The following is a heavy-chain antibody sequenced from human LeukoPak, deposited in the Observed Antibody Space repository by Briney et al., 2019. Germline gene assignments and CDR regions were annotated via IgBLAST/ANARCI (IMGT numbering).Heavy chain of an antibody. CDR2: IYSSGST. Sequence: SETLSLTCSVSGASISSGSNYWGWIRQPPGKTLEWIGSIYSSGSTYYNPSLKSRVIIIIDTPKNHFSLTLTSVTAADTAVYYCARSPTKRVTEDYWGQGMLVTVSS. V-gene: IGHV4-39*07. D-gene: IGHD5-18*01. CDR3: ARSPTKRVTEDY. J-gene: IGHJ4*02. CDR1: GASISSGSNY.